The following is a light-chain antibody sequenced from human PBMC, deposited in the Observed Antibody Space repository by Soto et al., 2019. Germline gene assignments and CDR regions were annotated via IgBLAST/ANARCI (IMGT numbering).Light chain of an antibody. CDR1: STDVGAYNH. V-gene: IGLV2-14*01. Sequence: QSALTQPASVSGSPGQSIIISCTGTSTDVGAYNHVSWYQHHPGKDPKLLIYEVTDRPSGVSNRCSGSKSDNTASLTISGVQADDEADYYCSSFTTSDTWVFGGGTKLTVL. CDR2: EVT. J-gene: IGLJ3*02. CDR3: SSFTTSDTWV.